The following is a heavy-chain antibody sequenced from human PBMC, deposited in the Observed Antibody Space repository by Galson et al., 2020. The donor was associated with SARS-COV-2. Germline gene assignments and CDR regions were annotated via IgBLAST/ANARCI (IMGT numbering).Heavy chain of an antibody. CDR3: TAIVGGGDTFDT. CDR1: GFNFKNAW. J-gene: IGHJ3*02. D-gene: IGHD1-26*01. CDR2: IKSKINGGTT. Sequence: GGSLRLSCAASGFNFKNAWMSWVRQAPGKGLEWIGRIKSKINGGTTDYAAPVKGRFTISRDDSKNTLDLQMNSLKTEDTAVYYCTAIVGGGDTFDTWGQGTTVTVSP. V-gene: IGHV3-15*01.